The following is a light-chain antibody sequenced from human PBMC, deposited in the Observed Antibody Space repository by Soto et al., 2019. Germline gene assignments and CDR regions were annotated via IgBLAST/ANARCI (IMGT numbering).Light chain of an antibody. CDR2: AAS. J-gene: IGKJ2*01. CDR1: QTISNY. V-gene: IGKV1-39*01. CDR3: QQNYNNPRT. Sequence: DLQMTQSPSSLSASVGDRVTIACRASQTISNYLHWYQQKPGKAPKLLIYAASSLQSGVPSRFSGIGSGTDLSLTISGLEPEDCETYDGQQNYNNPRTFGQGTKVEIK.